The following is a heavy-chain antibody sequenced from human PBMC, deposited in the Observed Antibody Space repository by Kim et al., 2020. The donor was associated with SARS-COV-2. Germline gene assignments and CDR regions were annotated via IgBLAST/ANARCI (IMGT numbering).Heavy chain of an antibody. V-gene: IGHV3-7*05. CDR1: GFTFNSFW. J-gene: IGHJ4*02. CDR2: INHDGSAK. Sequence: GGSLRLSCAASGFTFNSFWMTWVRQAPGKGLEWVANINHDGSAKYHVDSVKGRFTISRDNTRNSLYLQMNSLSAEDTAVYYCAREVRLLRYFDYWGQGTL. D-gene: IGHD3-9*01. CDR3: AREVRLLRYFDY.